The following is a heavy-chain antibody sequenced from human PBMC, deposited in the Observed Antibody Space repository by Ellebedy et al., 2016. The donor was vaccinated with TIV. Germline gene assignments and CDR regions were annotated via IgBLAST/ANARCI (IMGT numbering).Heavy chain of an antibody. J-gene: IGHJ3*02. CDR1: GLTFRNYV. CDR3: AKGGPSSHAFDI. CDR2: ISGSGAGT. V-gene: IGHV3-23*01. D-gene: IGHD6-6*01. Sequence: PGGSLRLSCEASGLTFRNYVMSRVRQAPGKGLEWVSGISGSGAGTNYADSVKGRFTISRDNSKNTLYLQMNSLRAEDTAVYYCAKGGPSSHAFDIWGQGTMVTVSS.